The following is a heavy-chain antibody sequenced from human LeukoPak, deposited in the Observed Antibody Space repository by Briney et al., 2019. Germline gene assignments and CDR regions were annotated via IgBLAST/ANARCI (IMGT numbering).Heavy chain of an antibody. J-gene: IGHJ4*02. V-gene: IGHV1-3*01. D-gene: IGHD3-22*01. CDR1: GYTFTSYA. Sequence: ASVKVSCKASGYTFTSYAMHWVSQAPGQRLEWMGWINAGNGNTKYSQKFQGRVTITRDTSASTAYMELSSLRSEDTAVYYCATFGHSSGYYSANYWGQGTLVTVSS. CDR3: ATFGHSSGYYSANY. CDR2: INAGNGNT.